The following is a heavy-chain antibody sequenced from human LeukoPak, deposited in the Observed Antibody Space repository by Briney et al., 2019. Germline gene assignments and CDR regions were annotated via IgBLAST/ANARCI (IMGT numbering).Heavy chain of an antibody. CDR1: GFTFSSYA. CDR3: AMIAVAGLRLFDY. D-gene: IGHD6-19*01. CDR2: INHSGST. V-gene: IGHV4-34*08. J-gene: IGHJ4*02. Sequence: GSLRLSCAASGFTFSSYAMSWVRQPPGKGLEWIGEINHSGSTNYNPSLKSRVTISVDTSKNQFSLRLSSVTAADTAVYYCAMIAVAGLRLFDYWGQGTLVTVSS.